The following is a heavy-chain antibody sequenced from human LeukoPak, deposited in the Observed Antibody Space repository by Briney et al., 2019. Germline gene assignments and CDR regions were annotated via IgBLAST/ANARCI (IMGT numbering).Heavy chain of an antibody. D-gene: IGHD1-1*01. CDR3: ARNDVRSGRYFDY. CDR1: GGSISDYY. CDR2: INYSGNT. J-gene: IGHJ4*02. V-gene: IGHV4-59*08. Sequence: SETLSLTCTVSGGSISDYYWSWIRQPPGRGLEWIAYINYSGNTDYNPSLKSRVTISVDTSKNHFSLKLNSVTAADTAVYYCARNDVRSGRYFDYWGQGTLVTVSS.